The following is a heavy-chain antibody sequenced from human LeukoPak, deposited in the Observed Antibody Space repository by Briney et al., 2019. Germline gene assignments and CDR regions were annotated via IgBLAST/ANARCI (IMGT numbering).Heavy chain of an antibody. D-gene: IGHD6-13*01. J-gene: IGHJ5*02. V-gene: IGHV4-38-2*02. CDR2: IYPTGST. Sequence: SETLSLTCTVSGYSISSGYYWGWIRQPPGKGLEWIGNIYPTGSTYYNPSLKSRVTISVDTSKNQFSLKVSSVSAADTAVYYCARAYSSSWYWNWFDPWGQGTLVAVSS. CDR1: GYSISSGYY. CDR3: ARAYSSSWYWNWFDP.